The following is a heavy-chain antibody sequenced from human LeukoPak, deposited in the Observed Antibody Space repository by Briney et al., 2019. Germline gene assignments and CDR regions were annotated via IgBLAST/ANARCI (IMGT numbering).Heavy chain of an antibody. V-gene: IGHV4-34*09. J-gene: IGHJ3*02. Sequence: PSETLSLTCAVYGGSSSGYYRSWIRQPPGKGLEWIGYIYYSGSTYYNPSLKSRVTISVDTSKNQFSLKLSSVTAADTAVYYCARAVVVAPNYAFDIWGQGTMVTVSS. D-gene: IGHD2-15*01. CDR1: GGSSSGYY. CDR3: ARAVVVAPNYAFDI. CDR2: IYYSGST.